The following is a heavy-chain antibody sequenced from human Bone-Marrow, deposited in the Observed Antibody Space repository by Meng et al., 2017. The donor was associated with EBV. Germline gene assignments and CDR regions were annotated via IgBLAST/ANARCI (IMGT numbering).Heavy chain of an antibody. CDR3: ARVRVRGVHYFGV. CDR2: ISYDGGDQ. J-gene: IGHJ4*02. Sequence: QEHLVESGGGVVQSGTSLTRSCAASGFVFHTYAMHWVRQAPGKGLEWVALISYDGGDQQYADSVKGRFTVSRDNSKNTLYLEMNSLRTEDTAVYYCARVRVRGVHYFGVWGQGALGTVSA. CDR1: GFVFHTYA. D-gene: IGHD3-10*01. V-gene: IGHV3-30*03.